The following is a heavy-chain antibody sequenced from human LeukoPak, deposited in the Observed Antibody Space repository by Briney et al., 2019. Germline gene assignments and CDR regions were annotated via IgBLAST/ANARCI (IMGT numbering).Heavy chain of an antibody. CDR2: ISSSGSTI. Sequence: GGSLRLSCAASGFTFSDYYMSWIRQAPGKGLEWVSYISSSGSTIYYADSVKGRFTISRDNAKNPLYLQMNSLRAEDTAVYYCARVPHRSLYYYGMDVWGQGTTVTVSS. V-gene: IGHV3-11*01. CDR3: ARVPHRSLYYYGMDV. CDR1: GFTFSDYY. J-gene: IGHJ6*02.